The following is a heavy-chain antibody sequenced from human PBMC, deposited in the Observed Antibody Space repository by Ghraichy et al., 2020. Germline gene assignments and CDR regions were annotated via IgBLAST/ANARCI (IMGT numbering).Heavy chain of an antibody. CDR3: ARDLEGAVAGTAIDY. CDR2: ISSSSQYI. J-gene: IGHJ4*02. D-gene: IGHD6-19*01. CDR1: GFTFSAYS. Sequence: GGSLRLSCAASGFTFSAYSMNWVRQAPGKGLEWVSSISSSSQYISYADSVKGRFTISRDTAKNSLYLQMNSLRAEDTAVYYCARDLEGAVAGTAIDYWGQGTLVAVSS. V-gene: IGHV3-21*01.